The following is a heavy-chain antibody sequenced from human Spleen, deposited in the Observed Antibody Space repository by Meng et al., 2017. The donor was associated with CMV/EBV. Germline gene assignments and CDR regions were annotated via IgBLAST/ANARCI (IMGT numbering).Heavy chain of an antibody. CDR3: ARGVPAGVPAAMGEYYYGMDV. V-gene: IGHV3-33*01. J-gene: IGHJ6*02. CDR1: GFTFSDYG. CDR2: IWYDGTNT. Sequence: GGSLRLSCAASGFTFSDYGVHWVRQAPGKGLGWVAVIWYDGTNTYYADSVRGRFTISRDNAKNLLYLQMNSLRADDTAVYYCARGVPAGVPAAMGEYYYGMDVWGQGTTVTVSS. D-gene: IGHD2-2*01.